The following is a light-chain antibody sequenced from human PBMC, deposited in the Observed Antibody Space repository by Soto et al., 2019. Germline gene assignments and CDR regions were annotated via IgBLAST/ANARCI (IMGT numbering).Light chain of an antibody. CDR2: KAS. CDR1: QFVSSF. J-gene: IGKJ1*01. CDR3: KHKEGHLEA. Sequence: DIQMTQSPSTLSASVGDRVTITCRASQFVSSFLGWYQQKPGKAPKLLIYKASTLKSGVPSRLSGSGSGTEYTLTISSWRLNNLATYYGKHKEGHLEAFGQGTKVDI. V-gene: IGKV1-5*03.